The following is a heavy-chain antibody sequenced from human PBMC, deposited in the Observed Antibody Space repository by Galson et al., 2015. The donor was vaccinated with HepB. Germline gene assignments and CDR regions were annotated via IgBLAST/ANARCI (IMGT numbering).Heavy chain of an antibody. D-gene: IGHD3-10*01. CDR1: GYTFSTYA. CDR2: INTHIGNP. Sequence: SVKVSCKASGYTFSTYAINWVRQAPGQGLEWMGWINTHIGNPTYAPGFQGRFVFSLDSSVTTAYLQITSLKAGDTAVYYCAREVFGEIAFDYWGQGSLVTVSS. V-gene: IGHV7-4-1*02. CDR3: AREVFGEIAFDY. J-gene: IGHJ4*02.